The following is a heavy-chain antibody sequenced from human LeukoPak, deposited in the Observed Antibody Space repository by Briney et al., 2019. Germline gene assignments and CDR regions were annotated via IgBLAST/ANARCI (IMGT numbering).Heavy chain of an antibody. J-gene: IGHJ6*02. CDR3: ARDVSCSSASCYTKHHYYYGMDV. D-gene: IGHD2-2*02. CDR2: IIPVLGIA. Sequence: SVKVSCKASGGTFSSYTISWVRQAPGQGLGWMGRIIPVLGIANYTQKFQGRVTITADKSTSTAYMELSSLRSADTAVYYCARDVSCSSASCYTKHHYYYGMDVWGQGTTVTVSS. CDR1: GGTFSSYT. V-gene: IGHV1-69*04.